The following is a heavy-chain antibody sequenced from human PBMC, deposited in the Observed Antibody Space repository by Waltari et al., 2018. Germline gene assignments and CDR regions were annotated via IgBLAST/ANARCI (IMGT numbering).Heavy chain of an antibody. J-gene: IGHJ4*02. Sequence: QLQLQESGPGLVKPSETLSFTCTVSGGSISSSSYYWGWTRQPPGKGLGWIGSIYYSGSTYYNPTLRSRFTISVDTSKNQFSRKLSSVTAADTALYYCATKRESSASGFDYWGQGTLVTVSS. V-gene: IGHV4-39*01. CDR3: ATKRESSASGFDY. CDR2: IYYSGST. D-gene: IGHD6-19*01. CDR1: GGSISSSSYY.